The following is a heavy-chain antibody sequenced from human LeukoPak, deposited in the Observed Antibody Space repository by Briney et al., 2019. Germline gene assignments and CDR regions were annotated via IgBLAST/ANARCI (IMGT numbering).Heavy chain of an antibody. D-gene: IGHD6-13*01. CDR3: ARDPGRFFPSSTIDY. Sequence: ASVKVSCKASGYTFTSYAMHWVRQAPGQRLEWMGWINAGNGNTKYSRKFQGRVTITRDTSASTAYMELSSLRSEDTAVYYCARDPGRFFPSSTIDYWGQGTLVTVSS. J-gene: IGHJ4*02. CDR2: INAGNGNT. CDR1: GYTFTSYA. V-gene: IGHV1-3*01.